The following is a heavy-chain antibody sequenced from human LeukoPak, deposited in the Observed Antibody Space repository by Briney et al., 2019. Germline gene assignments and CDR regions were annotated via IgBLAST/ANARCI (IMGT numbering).Heavy chain of an antibody. V-gene: IGHV4-59*01. J-gene: IGHJ6*03. CDR2: IYYSGST. CDR1: GGSISSYY. CDR3: ARAPRYYYYYYMDV. Sequence: SETLSLTCTVSGGSISSYYWSWIRQPPGKGLEWIGYIYYSGSTNYNPSLKSRVTISVDTSKNRFSLKLSSVTAADTAVYYCARAPRYYYYYYMDVWGKGTTVTVSS.